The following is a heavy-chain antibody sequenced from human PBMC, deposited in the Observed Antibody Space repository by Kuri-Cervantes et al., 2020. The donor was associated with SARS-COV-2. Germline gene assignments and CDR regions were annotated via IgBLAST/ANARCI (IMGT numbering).Heavy chain of an antibody. CDR3: ARRGSATTFLDY. D-gene: IGHD6-25*01. V-gene: IGHV5-51*01. J-gene: IGHJ4*02. CDR2: IYPSDSDT. CDR1: GYTFTTHW. Sequence: GESLKISCKVSGYTFTTHWIGWLRQMPGKGLEWMGIIYPSDSDTRYSPSFQGQVIISVDRSINTAYLQWSSLKPSDTAIYYCARRGSATTFLDYWGQGTLVTVSS.